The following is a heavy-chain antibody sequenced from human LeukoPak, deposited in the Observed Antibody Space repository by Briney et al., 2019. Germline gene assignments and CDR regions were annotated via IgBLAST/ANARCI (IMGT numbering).Heavy chain of an antibody. CDR2: ISGSGGST. CDR3: ARTVTTGPWYYFDY. Sequence: GGSLRLSCAASGFTFSSYAMSWVRQAPGKGLEWVSTISGSGGSTYYADSVKGRFTISRDNSNNTLYLQMNSLRAEDTAVYYCARTVTTGPWYYFDYWGQGTLVAVSS. D-gene: IGHD4-17*01. V-gene: IGHV3-23*01. CDR1: GFTFSSYA. J-gene: IGHJ4*02.